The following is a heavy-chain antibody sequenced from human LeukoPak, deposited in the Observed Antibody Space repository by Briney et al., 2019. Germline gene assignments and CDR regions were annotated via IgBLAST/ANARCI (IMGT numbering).Heavy chain of an antibody. V-gene: IGHV3-21*01. CDR2: ISSGSSYI. D-gene: IGHD6-19*01. Sequence: GGSLRLSCAASGFTFSSYSMNWVRQAPGKGLEWVSSISSGSSYIYYADSVKGRFTISRDNSKNTLYLQMNSLRAEDTAVYYCATGDEQWLPRPFDYWGQGTLVTVSS. CDR3: ATGDEQWLPRPFDY. J-gene: IGHJ4*02. CDR1: GFTFSSYS.